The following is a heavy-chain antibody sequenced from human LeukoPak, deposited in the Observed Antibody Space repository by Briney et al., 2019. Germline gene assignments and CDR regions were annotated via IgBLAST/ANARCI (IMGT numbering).Heavy chain of an antibody. Sequence: SETLSLTCTVSGGSISSYYWSWIRQPPGQGLEWIGYIYTSGSTNYNPSLKSRGTISVDTSKNQSSLKLSSVTAAHTAVYYCARFMMDSSGYRLEYWGQGTLVTVSS. V-gene: IGHV4-4*09. CDR2: IYTSGST. D-gene: IGHD3-22*01. J-gene: IGHJ4*02. CDR1: GGSISSYY. CDR3: ARFMMDSSGYRLEY.